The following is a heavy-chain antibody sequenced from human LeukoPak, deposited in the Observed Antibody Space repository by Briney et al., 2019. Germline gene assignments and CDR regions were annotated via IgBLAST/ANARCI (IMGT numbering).Heavy chain of an antibody. CDR3: VRDREESVAVAGTSDY. CDR1: GYTFTSYG. D-gene: IGHD6-19*01. J-gene: IGHJ4*02. Sequence: ASVKVSCKASGYTFTSYGISWVRQAPGQGLEWMGWISAYMDKTNYAQKLQGRVTMTTDKSTSTAYMELRSLRPDDTAVYYCVRDREESVAVAGTSDYWGQGTLVTVST. V-gene: IGHV1-18*01. CDR2: ISAYMDKT.